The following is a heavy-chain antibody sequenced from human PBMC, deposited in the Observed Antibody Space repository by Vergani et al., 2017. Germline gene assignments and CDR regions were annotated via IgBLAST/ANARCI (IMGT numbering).Heavy chain of an antibody. Sequence: QVQLVESGGGVVQPGRSLRLSCAASGFTFSSYGMHWVRQAPGKGLEWVAVISYDGSNKYYADSVKGRFTISRDNSKNTLYLQMNSLRAEDTAVYYCARERAPYSREGFDPWGQGTLVTVSS. D-gene: IGHD6-13*01. CDR3: ARERAPYSREGFDP. J-gene: IGHJ5*02. CDR2: ISYDGSNK. V-gene: IGHV3-30*03. CDR1: GFTFSSYG.